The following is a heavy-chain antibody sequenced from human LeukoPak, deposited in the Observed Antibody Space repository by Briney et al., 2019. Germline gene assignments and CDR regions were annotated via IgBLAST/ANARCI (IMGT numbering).Heavy chain of an antibody. CDR1: GFTFSSYG. D-gene: IGHD4-11*01. Sequence: QPGGSLRLSCAASGFTFSSYGMHWVRQAPGKGLEWVAVISYDGSNKYYADSVKGRFTISRDNSKNTLYLQMNSLRAADTAVYYCAKGATVEIPFDPWGQGTLVTVSS. J-gene: IGHJ5*02. CDR2: ISYDGSNK. V-gene: IGHV3-30*18. CDR3: AKGATVEIPFDP.